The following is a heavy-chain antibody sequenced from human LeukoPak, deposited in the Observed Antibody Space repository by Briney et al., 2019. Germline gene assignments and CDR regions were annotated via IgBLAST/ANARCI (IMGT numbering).Heavy chain of an antibody. D-gene: IGHD1-26*01. J-gene: IGHJ4*02. CDR3: TRGDGSGSY. V-gene: IGHV3-49*04. Sequence: PGGSLRLSCTASGWTFGDYAMSWVRQAPGKGLDWIGFIRSKTSGGTTEYAASVKGRFTILRDDSKSIAYLQINSLKTEDTAVYYCTRGDGSGSYWGQGTLVTVSS. CDR2: IRSKTSGGTT. CDR1: GWTFGDYA.